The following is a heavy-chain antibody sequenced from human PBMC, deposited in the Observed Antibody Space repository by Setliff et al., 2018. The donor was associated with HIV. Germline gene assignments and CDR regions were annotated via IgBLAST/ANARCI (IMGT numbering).Heavy chain of an antibody. D-gene: IGHD3-3*01. Sequence: PGESLKISCKGSGYSFTKYWIGWVRQMPGKGLEWMGIIYPGDSDTRYSPSFQGQVTISADKSISTAYLQWSSLKASDTAMYYCARRPYYDSWSGHQAFDIWGQGTMVTVSS. V-gene: IGHV5-51*01. CDR3: ARRPYYDSWSGHQAFDI. J-gene: IGHJ3*02. CDR1: GYSFTKYW. CDR2: IYPGDSDT.